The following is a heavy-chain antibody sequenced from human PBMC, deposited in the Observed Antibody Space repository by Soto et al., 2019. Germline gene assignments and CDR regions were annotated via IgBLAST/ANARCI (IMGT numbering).Heavy chain of an antibody. J-gene: IGHJ4*02. CDR2: IIPIFGTA. CDR1: GGTFSSYA. Sequence: SVKVSCKASGGTFSSYAISWVRQAPGQGLEWMGGIIPIFGTANYAQKFQGRVTITADESTSTAYMELSSLRSEDTAVYYCARDRDDSSGYYYFMGWGQGTLVTVSS. CDR3: ARDRDDSSGYYYFMG. D-gene: IGHD3-22*01. V-gene: IGHV1-69*13.